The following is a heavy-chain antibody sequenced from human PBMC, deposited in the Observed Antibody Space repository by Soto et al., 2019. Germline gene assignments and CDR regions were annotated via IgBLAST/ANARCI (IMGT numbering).Heavy chain of an antibody. CDR1: GYTFTSYA. Sequence: ASVKVSCKASGYTFTSYAMHWVRQAPGQRLEWMGWINAGNGNTKYSQKFQGRVTITRGTSASTAYMELSSLRSEDTAVYYCAREMATVTTLGWFDPWGQGTLVTVSS. J-gene: IGHJ5*02. V-gene: IGHV1-3*01. D-gene: IGHD4-17*01. CDR2: INAGNGNT. CDR3: AREMATVTTLGWFDP.